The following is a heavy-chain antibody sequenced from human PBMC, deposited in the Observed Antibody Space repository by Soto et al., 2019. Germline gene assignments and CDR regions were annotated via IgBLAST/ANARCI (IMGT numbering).Heavy chain of an antibody. D-gene: IGHD3-16*01. J-gene: IGHJ4*02. Sequence: GKGLEWVAVIWYDGSNKYYADSVKGRFTMSSDNSKNTLSLQMNSLRAEDRAVYYFPMSPYPGGGIGISGSQYRGRGTPVPVSS. CDR2: IWYDGSNK. CDR3: PMSPYPGGGIGISGSQY. V-gene: IGHV3-33*01.